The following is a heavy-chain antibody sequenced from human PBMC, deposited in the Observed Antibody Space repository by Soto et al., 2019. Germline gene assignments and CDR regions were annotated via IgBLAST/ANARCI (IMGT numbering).Heavy chain of an antibody. Sequence: EVQLVESGGGLVQPGGSLRLSCVASGFTFSSHWMTWVRQAPGKGLEWVANIKQSGSETHYVDSVKGRFTISRDDAKNSLYLQMNTLRAEDTAVYYCARGYSIDYWGQGTLVTVSS. CDR3: ARGYSIDY. J-gene: IGHJ4*02. CDR2: IKQSGSET. V-gene: IGHV3-7*03. CDR1: GFTFSSHW. D-gene: IGHD5-18*01.